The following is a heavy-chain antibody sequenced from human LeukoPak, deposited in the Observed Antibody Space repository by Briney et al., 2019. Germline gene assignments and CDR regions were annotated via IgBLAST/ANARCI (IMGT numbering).Heavy chain of an antibody. J-gene: IGHJ5*02. D-gene: IGHD3-22*01. CDR1: GYTFTSYY. V-gene: IGHV1-8*02. CDR3: ARDFQTYYYDSSGYERINWFDP. Sequence: ASVKVSCKASGYTFTSYYMHWVRQATGQGLEWMGWMNPNSGNTGYAQKFQGRVTMTRNTSISTAYMELSSLRSEDTAVYYCARDFQTYYYDSSGYERINWFDPWGQGTLVTVSS. CDR2: MNPNSGNT.